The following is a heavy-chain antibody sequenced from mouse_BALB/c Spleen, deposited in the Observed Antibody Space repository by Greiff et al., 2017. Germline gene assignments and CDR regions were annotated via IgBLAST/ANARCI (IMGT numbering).Heavy chain of an antibody. CDR2: ISSGGST. CDR1: GFTFSSYA. V-gene: IGHV5-6-5*01. D-gene: IGHD2-14*01. CDR3: ARGRVPFDY. Sequence: EVQVVESGGGLVKPGGSLKLSCAASGFTFSSYAMSWVRQTPEKRLEWVASISSGGSTYYPDSVKGRFTISRDNARNILYLQMSSLRSEDTAMYYCARGRVPFDYWGQGTTLTVSS. J-gene: IGHJ2*01.